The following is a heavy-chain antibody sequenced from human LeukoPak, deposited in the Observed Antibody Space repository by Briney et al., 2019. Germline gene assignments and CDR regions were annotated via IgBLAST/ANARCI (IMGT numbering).Heavy chain of an antibody. J-gene: IGHJ4*02. Sequence: GGSLRLSCAASGFTFSSYDMHWVRQATGKGLEWVSAIDTAGDTYYPGSVKGRFTISRENAKNSLYLQMNSLRAGDTAVYYCARAKEGYNYDYWGQGTLVTVSS. CDR3: ARAKEGYNYDY. V-gene: IGHV3-13*01. D-gene: IGHD5-24*01. CDR2: IDTAGDT. CDR1: GFTFSSYD.